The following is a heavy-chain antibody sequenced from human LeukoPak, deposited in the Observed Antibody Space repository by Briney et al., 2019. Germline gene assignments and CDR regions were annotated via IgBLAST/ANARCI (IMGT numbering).Heavy chain of an antibody. CDR1: GFTFSSYA. CDR3: AKDRGDYYDSSGYYLDAFDI. D-gene: IGHD3-22*01. J-gene: IGHJ3*02. V-gene: IGHV3-23*01. CDR2: ISGSDGST. Sequence: PGGSLRLSCAASGFTFSSYAMSWVRQAPGKGLEWVSAISGSDGSTYYADSVKGRFTISRDNSKNTLYLQMNSLRAEDTAVYYCAKDRGDYYDSSGYYLDAFDIWGQGTMVTVSS.